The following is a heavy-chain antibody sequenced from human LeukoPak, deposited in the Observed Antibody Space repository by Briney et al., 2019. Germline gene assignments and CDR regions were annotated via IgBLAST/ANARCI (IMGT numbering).Heavy chain of an antibody. CDR2: MNPNSGNT. CDR1: GYTFTSYD. J-gene: IGHJ4*02. V-gene: IGHV1-8*01. Sequence: ASVKVSCKASGYTFTSYDINWVRQATGQGPEWMGWMNPNSGNTGYAQKFQGRVTMTRNTSISTAYMELSSLRSEDTAVYYCARAQSSRITMIVVVTKRGYYFDYWGQGTLVTVSS. D-gene: IGHD3-22*01. CDR3: ARAQSSRITMIVVVTKRGYYFDY.